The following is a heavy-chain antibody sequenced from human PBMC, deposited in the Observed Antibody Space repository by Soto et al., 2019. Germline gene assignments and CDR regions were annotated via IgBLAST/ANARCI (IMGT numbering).Heavy chain of an antibody. CDR2: IYPGDSDT. Sequence: GXSLNISCKGSGYIFTNYWPGWLRQNPVKGLEWLGIIYPGDSDTRYSPSFQGQVTISADKSISTAYLQWSSLKASDTAMYYCARRLRGYDLDGFDIWGRGTKVTVSS. CDR3: ARRLRGYDLDGFDI. CDR1: GYIFTNYW. D-gene: IGHD5-12*01. J-gene: IGHJ3*02. V-gene: IGHV5-51*01.